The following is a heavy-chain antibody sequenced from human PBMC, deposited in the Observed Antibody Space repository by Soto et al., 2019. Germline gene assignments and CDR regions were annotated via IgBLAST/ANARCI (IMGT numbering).Heavy chain of an antibody. D-gene: IGHD3-16*01. V-gene: IGHV1-18*01. Sequence: SVKVSCKASGGSLINYGISGVRQAPGQGLEWMGWISPYTGDTHSASKVQGRLTMTTDTSTSTAYMDLGSLTSDDTAVYYCAMVDNYVTPTPQDVWGQGTTVTVSS. J-gene: IGHJ6*02. CDR2: ISPYTGDT. CDR1: GGSLINYG. CDR3: AMVDNYVTPTPQDV.